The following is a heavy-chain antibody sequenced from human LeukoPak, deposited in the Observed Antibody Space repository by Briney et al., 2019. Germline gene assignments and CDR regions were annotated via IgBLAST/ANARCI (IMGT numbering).Heavy chain of an antibody. Sequence: SETLSLTCTVSGGSISSYYWSWIRQPPGKGLEWIGYIYYSGSTNYNPSLKSRVTISVDTSKNQFSLKLSSVTAADTAVYYCARDRNGRFASHVDYWGQGTLVTVSS. CDR1: GGSISSYY. CDR2: IYYSGST. CDR3: ARDRNGRFASHVDY. V-gene: IGHV4-59*01. D-gene: IGHD3-16*01. J-gene: IGHJ4*02.